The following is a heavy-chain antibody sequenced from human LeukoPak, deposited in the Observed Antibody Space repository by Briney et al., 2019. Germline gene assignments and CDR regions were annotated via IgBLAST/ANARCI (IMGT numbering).Heavy chain of an antibody. V-gene: IGHV1-8*01. CDR3: ARGRYCSSTSCYPAEGIAAAGLDYYYYYMDV. J-gene: IGHJ6*03. Sequence: ASVKVSCKASGYTFTSYDINWVRQATGQGLEWMGWVNPNSGNTGYAQKFQGRVTMTRNTSISTAYMELSSQRSEDTAVYYCARGRYCSSTSCYPAEGIAAAGLDYYYYYMDVWGKGTTVTVSS. CDR2: VNPNSGNT. CDR1: GYTFTSYD. D-gene: IGHD2-2*01.